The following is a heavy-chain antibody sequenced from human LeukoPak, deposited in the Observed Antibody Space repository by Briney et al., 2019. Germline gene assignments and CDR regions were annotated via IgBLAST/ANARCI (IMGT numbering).Heavy chain of an antibody. J-gene: IGHJ5*02. CDR3: ARGDSGSYLPRQPRWFDP. CDR2: IYYSGST. D-gene: IGHD1-26*01. CDR1: GGSISSYY. V-gene: IGHV4-59*01. Sequence: PSETLSLTCTVSGGSISSYYWSWIRQPPGKGLEWIGYIYYSGSTNYNPSLKSRVTISVDTSKNQLSLKLSSVTAADTAVYYCARGDSGSYLPRQPRWFDPWGQGTLVTVSS.